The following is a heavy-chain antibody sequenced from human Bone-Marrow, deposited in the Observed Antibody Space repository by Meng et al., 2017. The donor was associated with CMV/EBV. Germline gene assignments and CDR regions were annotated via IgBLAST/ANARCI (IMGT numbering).Heavy chain of an antibody. Sequence: SVKVSCKASGCTFSSYAISWVRQAPGQGLEWMGGIIPILGIANYAQKFQGRVTITADKSTSTAYMELSSLRSEDTAVYYCARPRDYDFWSGYYPIYYYYGRDVWGQGNTV. CDR1: GCTFSSYA. D-gene: IGHD3-3*01. CDR3: ARPRDYDFWSGYYPIYYYYGRDV. V-gene: IGHV1-69*10. CDR2: IIPILGIA. J-gene: IGHJ6*02.